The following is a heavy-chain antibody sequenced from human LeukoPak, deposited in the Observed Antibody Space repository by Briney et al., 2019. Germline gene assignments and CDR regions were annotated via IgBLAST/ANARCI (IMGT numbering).Heavy chain of an antibody. CDR2: IIPIFGTA. CDR1: GGTFSSYA. V-gene: IGHV1-69*13. D-gene: IGHD6-19*01. J-gene: IGHJ4*02. CDR3: ATGIAVAGTGGSDY. Sequence: GASVKVSCKASGGTFSSYAISWVRQAPGQGLEWMGGIIPIFGTANYAQKFQGRVTTTADESTSTAYMELSSLRSEDTAVYYCATGIAVAGTGGSDYWGQGTLVTVSS.